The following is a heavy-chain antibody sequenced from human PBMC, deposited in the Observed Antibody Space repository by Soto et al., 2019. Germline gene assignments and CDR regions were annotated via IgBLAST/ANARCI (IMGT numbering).Heavy chain of an antibody. J-gene: IGHJ5*02. CDR1: GFSLSNAGLG. CDR3: ASPYSTSCNCFAP. Sequence: QVTVKESGPVLVKPTETLTLTCTVSGFSLSNAGLGVSWIRQPPGKALEWLAHIFSNDEKSYTTSLKRRLTISNDTSKSQVVLTLTNMEPVDTATYYCASPYSTSCNCFAPWGQGTLVTFAS. V-gene: IGHV2-26*01. CDR2: IFSNDEK. D-gene: IGHD6-13*01.